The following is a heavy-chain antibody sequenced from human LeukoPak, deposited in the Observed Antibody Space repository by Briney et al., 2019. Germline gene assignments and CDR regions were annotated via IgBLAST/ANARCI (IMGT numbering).Heavy chain of an antibody. D-gene: IGHD3-22*01. CDR2: FDPEDGET. Sequence: GASVKVSFTVSGYTLTELSMHWVRQAPGKGLEWMGGFDPEDGETIYAQKFQGRVTMTEDTSTDTAYMELSSLRSEDTAVYYCATLGGRAMIVVVLAPYAFDIWGQGTMVTVSS. CDR3: ATLGGRAMIVVVLAPYAFDI. CDR1: GYTLTELS. V-gene: IGHV1-24*01. J-gene: IGHJ3*02.